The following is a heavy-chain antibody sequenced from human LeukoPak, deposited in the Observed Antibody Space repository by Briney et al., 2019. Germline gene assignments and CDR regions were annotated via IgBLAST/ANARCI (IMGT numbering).Heavy chain of an antibody. CDR2: INWNGGST. J-gene: IGHJ6*03. Sequence: PGGSLRLSCAASGFTFDDYGMSWVRQAPGKGLEWVSGINWNGGSTGYADSVKGRFTISRDNAKNSLYLQMNSLRAEDTALYHCARGGELYSYYYYMDVWGKGTTVTISS. V-gene: IGHV3-20*01. CDR3: ARGGELYSYYYYMDV. D-gene: IGHD3-10*01. CDR1: GFTFDDYG.